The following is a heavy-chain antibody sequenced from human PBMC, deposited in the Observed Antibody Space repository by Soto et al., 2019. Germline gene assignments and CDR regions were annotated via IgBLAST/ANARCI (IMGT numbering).Heavy chain of an antibody. Sequence: PSETLSLTCAVSGDTISPGGYSWAWIRQPPGKALEWIGHTYHSGNPYYNPSLKSRVIISVDRSKNQFSLKLSSVTAADTAVYYCARESGGSYGAFDIWGQGPMVT. CDR3: ARESGGSYGAFDI. V-gene: IGHV4-30-2*01. CDR1: GDTISPGGYS. CDR2: TYHSGNP. D-gene: IGHD1-26*01. J-gene: IGHJ3*02.